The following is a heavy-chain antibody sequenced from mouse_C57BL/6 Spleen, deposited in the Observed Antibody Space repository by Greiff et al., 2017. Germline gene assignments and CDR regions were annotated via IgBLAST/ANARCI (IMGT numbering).Heavy chain of an antibody. J-gene: IGHJ3*01. CDR1: GYTFTEYT. D-gene: IGHD3-2*02. CDR3: ARHEEGQLRLRGWFAY. V-gene: IGHV1-62-2*01. Sequence: QVQLKQSGAELVKPGASVKLSCKASGYTFTEYTIHWVKQRSGQGLEWIGWFYPGSGSIKYNEKFKDKATLTADKSSSTVYMELSRLTSEDSAVYFCARHEEGQLRLRGWFAYWGQGTLVTGSA. CDR2: FYPGSGSI.